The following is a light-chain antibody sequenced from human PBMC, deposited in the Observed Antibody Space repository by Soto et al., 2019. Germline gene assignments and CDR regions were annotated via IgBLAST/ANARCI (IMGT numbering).Light chain of an antibody. CDR3: QKYACSPPRIT. CDR1: QSVSSSY. V-gene: IGKV3-20*01. CDR2: GAS. Sequence: EIVLTQSPGTLSLSPGERATLSCRASQSVSSSYLAWYQQKPGQAPRLLIYGASSRATGIPDRFSGSGSGTDFTLTIRRLESEDVAVYYCQKYACSPPRITFGQGTRLEIK. J-gene: IGKJ5*01.